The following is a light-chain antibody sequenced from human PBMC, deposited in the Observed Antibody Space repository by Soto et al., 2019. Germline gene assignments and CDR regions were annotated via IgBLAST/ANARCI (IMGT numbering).Light chain of an antibody. CDR2: DVS. V-gene: IGKV1-5*01. CDR3: QHYESYPQT. CDR1: QNIRSL. J-gene: IGKJ1*01. Sequence: EIQLTHSPSSLSASIEDRVTITCRASQNIRSLLAWYQQKPGKAPKFLIYDVSSLESGVPQRFSGSGSGTEFTLTISSLQPEDFATYYCQHYESYPQTFGEGAKV.